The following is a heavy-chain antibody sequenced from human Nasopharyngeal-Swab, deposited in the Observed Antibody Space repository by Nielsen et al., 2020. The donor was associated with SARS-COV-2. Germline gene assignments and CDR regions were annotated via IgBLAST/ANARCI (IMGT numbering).Heavy chain of an antibody. CDR2: IRGGSSDS. CDR3: VKNSGRDGGY. V-gene: IGHV3-11*03. J-gene: IGHJ4*02. D-gene: IGHD1-1*01. CDR1: GFTFSDYL. Sequence: GESLKLSCGCSGFTFSDYLMSWVRQSPEKGLEWLSYIRGGSSDSNYADSVKGRFTISRDNTKNALYLQMNSLRAEDTAVYYCVKNSGRDGGYWGQGTLVTVSS.